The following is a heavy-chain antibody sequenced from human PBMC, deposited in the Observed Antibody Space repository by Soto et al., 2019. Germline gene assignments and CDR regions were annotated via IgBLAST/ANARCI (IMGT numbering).Heavy chain of an antibody. V-gene: IGHV3-30*18. D-gene: IGHD2-21*02. J-gene: IGHJ3*02. Sequence: GGSLRLSCAASGFTFSSYGMHWVRQAPGKGLEWVAVISYDGSNKYYADSVKGRFTISRDNSKNTLYLQMNSLRAEDTAVYYCAKNQWVVVTAMSALDIWGQGTMVTVSS. CDR3: AKNQWVVVTAMSALDI. CDR1: GFTFSSYG. CDR2: ISYDGSNK.